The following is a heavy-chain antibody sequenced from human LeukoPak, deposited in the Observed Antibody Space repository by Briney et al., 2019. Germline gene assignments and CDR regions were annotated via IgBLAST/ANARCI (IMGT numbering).Heavy chain of an antibody. J-gene: IGHJ4*02. CDR1: GYTFTGYY. V-gene: IGHV1-2*02. D-gene: IGHD5-18*01. CDR2: INPNSGGT. Sequence: ASVKVSCKASGYTFTGYYMHWVRQAPGQGLEWMGWINPNSGGTNYAQKFQGRVTMTRDTSISTAYMELSRLRSDDTAVYYCAREDTAMGEPNDYWGQGTLVSVSS. CDR3: AREDTAMGEPNDY.